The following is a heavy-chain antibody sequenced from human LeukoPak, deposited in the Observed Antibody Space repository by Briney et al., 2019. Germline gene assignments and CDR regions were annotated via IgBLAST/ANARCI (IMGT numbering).Heavy chain of an antibody. CDR3: ARDRAVHYYGSGSYTFGTLFDY. V-gene: IGHV4-30-2*01. Sequence: SETLSLTCTVSGGSVINGAYAWSWIRQPPGKGLECIGYIYRSGSTFYNPSLKSRVTISVDRSKNHFSLKLNSVTAADTAVYYCARDRAVHYYGSGSYTFGTLFDYWGQGTLVTVSS. CDR1: GGSVINGAYA. D-gene: IGHD3-10*01. J-gene: IGHJ4*02. CDR2: IYRSGST.